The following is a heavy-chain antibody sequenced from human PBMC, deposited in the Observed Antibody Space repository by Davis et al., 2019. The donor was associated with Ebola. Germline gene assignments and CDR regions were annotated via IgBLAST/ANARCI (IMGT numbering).Heavy chain of an antibody. CDR1: GGTFSSYA. J-gene: IGHJ6*02. V-gene: IGHV1-69*13. D-gene: IGHD2-8*01. CDR3: VRSGVRGYYNGMDV. CDR2: IIPIFGTA. Sequence: AASVKVSCKASGGTFSSYAISWVRQAPGQGLEWMGGIIPIFGTANYAQKFQGRVTITADESTSTAYMELSSLRSEDTAVYYCVRSGVRGYYNGMDVWGQGTTVSVSS.